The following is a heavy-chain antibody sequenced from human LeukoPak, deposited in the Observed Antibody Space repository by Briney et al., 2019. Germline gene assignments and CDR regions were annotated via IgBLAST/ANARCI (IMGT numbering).Heavy chain of an antibody. CDR1: GFTFSNAW. CDR3: AKSSQQWSYYFDY. Sequence: GGSLRLSCAASGFTFSNAWMSWVRQAPGKRLEWVSAISGSGGSTYYADSVKGRFAISRDNSKNTLYLQMNSLRAEDTAVYYCAKSSQQWSYYFDYWGQGTLVTVSS. D-gene: IGHD6-19*01. J-gene: IGHJ4*02. V-gene: IGHV3-23*01. CDR2: ISGSGGST.